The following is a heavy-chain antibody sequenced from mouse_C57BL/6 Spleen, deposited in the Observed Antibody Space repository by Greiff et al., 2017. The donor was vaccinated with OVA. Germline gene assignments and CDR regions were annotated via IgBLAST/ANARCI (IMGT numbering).Heavy chain of an antibody. J-gene: IGHJ2*01. Sequence: QVQLQQPGAELVMPGASVKLSCKASGYTFTSYWMHWVKQRPGQGLEWIGEIDPSDSYTNYNQKFKGKSTLTVDKSSSTAYMQLSSLTSEDSAVYYCARLGTTVTYYFDYWGQGTTLTVSS. D-gene: IGHD1-1*01. CDR2: IDPSDSYT. V-gene: IGHV1-69*01. CDR3: ARLGTTVTYYFDY. CDR1: GYTFTSYW.